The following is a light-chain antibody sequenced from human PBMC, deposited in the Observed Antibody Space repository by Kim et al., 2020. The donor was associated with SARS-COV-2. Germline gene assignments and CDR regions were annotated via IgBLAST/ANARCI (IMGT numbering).Light chain of an antibody. CDR2: EDR. CDR1: GGDIDSNY. CDR3: QSYDSDTRWV. V-gene: IGLV6-57*03. J-gene: IGLJ3*02. Sequence: LTQPHSMSESPEKTVTISCTRSGGDIDSNYVQWYQQRPGSAPTTVIYEDRQRPSGVPPRFSGSIDSSSNSAFLTISGLQTDDEADYYCQSYDSDTRWVFGGGTQLTVL.